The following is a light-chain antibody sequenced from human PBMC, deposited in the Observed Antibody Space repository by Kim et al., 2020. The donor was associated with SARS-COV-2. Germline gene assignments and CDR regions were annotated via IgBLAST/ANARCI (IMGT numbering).Light chain of an antibody. Sequence: DILLTQSPSSLSLSVGDRVTLTCRASQSINSYLTWYQQKPGKAPRLLIYGASSLQSGIPSRFSASGSGTDFSLTISSLQPEDFATYYCQQRYSSPHTFGQGTRLEI. CDR3: QQRYSSPHT. CDR1: QSINSY. J-gene: IGKJ2*01. V-gene: IGKV1-39*01. CDR2: GAS.